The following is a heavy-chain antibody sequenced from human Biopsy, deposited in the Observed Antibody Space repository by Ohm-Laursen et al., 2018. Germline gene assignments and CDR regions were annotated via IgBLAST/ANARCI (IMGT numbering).Heavy chain of an antibody. V-gene: IGHV3-21*01. CDR3: ARWYGDLFYYYHALDV. CDR2: ITSRTSST. Sequence: SLRLSCTASGFTFNVYSIVWVRQAPGKGLEWVSSITSRTSSTYYADSVKGRVTISRDNANNSVSLQMNNLRVDDTAVYYCARWYGDLFYYYHALDVWGQGTAVTVPS. D-gene: IGHD3-10*01. J-gene: IGHJ6*02. CDR1: GFTFNVYS.